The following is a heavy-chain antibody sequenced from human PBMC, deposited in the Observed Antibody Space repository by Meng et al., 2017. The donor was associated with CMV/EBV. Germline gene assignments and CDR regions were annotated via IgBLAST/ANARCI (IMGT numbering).Heavy chain of an antibody. D-gene: IGHD6-13*01. Sequence: SETLSLTCTVSGGSISSGGYYGSWIRQHPGKGLEWIGYIYYSGSTYYNPSLKSRVTISVDTSKNQFSLKLSSVTAADTAVYYCARMGIASAGVVDYWGQGTLVTVSS. V-gene: IGHV4-31*03. J-gene: IGHJ4*02. CDR2: IYYSGST. CDR1: GGSISSGGYY. CDR3: ARMGIASAGVVDY.